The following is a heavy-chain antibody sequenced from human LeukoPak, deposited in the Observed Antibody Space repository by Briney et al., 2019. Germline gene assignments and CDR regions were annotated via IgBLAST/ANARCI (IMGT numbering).Heavy chain of an antibody. Sequence: SETLSLTCTVSGGSISSSSYYWGWIRQPPGKGLEWIGSIYYSGSTYYNPSLKSRVTISVDTSKNQFSLRMSSVTAADTAVYYCARDQRSGYSGYDYYYYYYMDVWGKGTTVTVSS. CDR2: IYYSGST. V-gene: IGHV4-39*07. J-gene: IGHJ6*03. CDR3: ARDQRSGYSGYDYYYYYYMDV. D-gene: IGHD5-12*01. CDR1: GGSISSSSYY.